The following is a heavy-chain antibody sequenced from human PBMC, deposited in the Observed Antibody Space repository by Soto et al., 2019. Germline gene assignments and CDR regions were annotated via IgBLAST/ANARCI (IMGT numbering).Heavy chain of an antibody. CDR2: INPSGGST. V-gene: IGHV1-46*01. J-gene: IGHJ6*02. CDR1: GYTFTSYY. Sequence: QVQLVQSGAEVKKPGASVKVSCKASGYTFTSYYMHWVRQAPGQGLEWMGIINPSGGSTSYAQKFQGRVTMTSDPSKSTVYMELSSLRSEDTAVYYCATRNYGSGSYYYRENYYYGMDVWGQGTTVTVSS. CDR3: ATRNYGSGSYYYRENYYYGMDV. D-gene: IGHD3-10*01.